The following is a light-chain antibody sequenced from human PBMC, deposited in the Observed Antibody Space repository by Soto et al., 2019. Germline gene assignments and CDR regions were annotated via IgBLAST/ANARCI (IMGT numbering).Light chain of an antibody. Sequence: DIQITQSPSSLSASVGDRVTITCRASQGISNYLAWYQQKPGKVATLLIYRASTLQSGVPSRFSGSASGTDFALTISSLQPEDVATYYCQKYDSAPWTSGQGTKVDI. CDR3: QKYDSAPWT. V-gene: IGKV1-27*01. J-gene: IGKJ1*01. CDR2: RAS. CDR1: QGISNY.